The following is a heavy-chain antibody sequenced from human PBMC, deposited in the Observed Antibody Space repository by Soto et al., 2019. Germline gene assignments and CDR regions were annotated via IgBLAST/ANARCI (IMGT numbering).Heavy chain of an antibody. V-gene: IGHV3-33*01. Sequence: PGGSLRLSCAASRFTFRAFGMHWVRQAPGKGLEWVAIIWHDGSNKYYADSVKGRFIISRDNSKKTLYLQMNSLRVEDTAVYYCARNSQLLTDAIDIWGQGTMVSVSS. CDR2: IWHDGSNK. CDR3: ARNSQLLTDAIDI. D-gene: IGHD2-21*01. CDR1: RFTFRAFG. J-gene: IGHJ3*02.